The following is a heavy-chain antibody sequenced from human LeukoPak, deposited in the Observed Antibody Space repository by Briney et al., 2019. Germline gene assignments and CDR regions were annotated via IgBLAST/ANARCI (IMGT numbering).Heavy chain of an antibody. CDR3: ARDPYSGGYGAYYYYYMDV. Sequence: GGSLRLSCAASGLTFSIYAMNWVRRTPGKGLEWVSSITTSSSYMFYADSVRGRFTISRDNAENSLYLQMNSLRDEDTAVYYCARDPYSGGYGAYYYYYMDVWGKGTTVTVSS. J-gene: IGHJ6*03. V-gene: IGHV3-21*01. D-gene: IGHD6-19*01. CDR1: GLTFSIYA. CDR2: ITTSSSYM.